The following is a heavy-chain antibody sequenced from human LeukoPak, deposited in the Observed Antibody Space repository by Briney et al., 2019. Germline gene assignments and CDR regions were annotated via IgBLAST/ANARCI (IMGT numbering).Heavy chain of an antibody. CDR2: ISYSGST. Sequence: SETLSLTCTVSGGSISSSSYYWGWIRQPPGKGLEWIGSISYSGSTYYNPSLKSRVTISVDTSKNQFSLKLSSVTAADTAVYYCARRPEQWLSNWFDPWGQGTLVTVSS. V-gene: IGHV4-39*01. J-gene: IGHJ5*02. D-gene: IGHD6-19*01. CDR1: GGSISSSSYY. CDR3: ARRPEQWLSNWFDP.